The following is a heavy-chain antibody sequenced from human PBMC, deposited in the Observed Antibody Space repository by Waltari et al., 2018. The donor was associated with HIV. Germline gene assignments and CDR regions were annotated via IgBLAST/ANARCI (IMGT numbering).Heavy chain of an antibody. CDR3: ARGSDYDFWSGVNFDY. V-gene: IGHV4-59*01. J-gene: IGHJ4*02. CDR1: GGSISSYY. CDR2: IYYSGST. Sequence: VKLQESGTGLVKPSETLSLTCSGSGGSISSYYWSWIRQPPGKGLEWNGFIYYSGSTNDTPSLNIRVTISVDTSKNRFSLKLCSLTAAATAVDYCARGSDYDFWSGVNFDYWGQGTLVTVSS. D-gene: IGHD3-3*01.